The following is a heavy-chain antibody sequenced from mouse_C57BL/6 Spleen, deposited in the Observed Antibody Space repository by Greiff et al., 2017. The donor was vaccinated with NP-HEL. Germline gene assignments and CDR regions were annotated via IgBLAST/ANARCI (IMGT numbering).Heavy chain of an antibody. D-gene: IGHD1-1*01. Sequence: DVMLVESGGGLVQPGGSMKLSCVASGFTFSNYWMNWVRQSPEKGLEWVAQIRLKSDNYATHYAESVKGRFTISRDDSKSSVYLQMNNLRAEDTGIYYCTEDYGSSYPYYFDYWGQGTTLTVSS. CDR3: TEDYGSSYPYYFDY. CDR2: IRLKSDNYAT. J-gene: IGHJ2*01. V-gene: IGHV6-3*01. CDR1: GFTFSNYW.